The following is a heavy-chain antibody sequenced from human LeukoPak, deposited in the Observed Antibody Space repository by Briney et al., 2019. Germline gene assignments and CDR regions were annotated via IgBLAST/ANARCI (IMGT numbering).Heavy chain of an antibody. V-gene: IGHV3-33*01. D-gene: IGHD1-14*01. CDR2: IWYDGSNK. J-gene: IGHJ6*02. CDR3: ARAGPTGGMDV. Sequence: PGGSLRLSCAASGFTFSSYGMHWVRQAPGKGLEWVAVIWYDGSNKYYADSVKGRFTISRDNAKNTLYLQMNSLRAEDTAVYYCARAGPTGGMDVWGQGTTVTVSS. CDR1: GFTFSSYG.